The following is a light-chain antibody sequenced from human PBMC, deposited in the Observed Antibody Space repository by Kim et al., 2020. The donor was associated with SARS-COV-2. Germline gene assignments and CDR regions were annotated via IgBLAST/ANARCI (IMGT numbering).Light chain of an antibody. CDR3: HQYGASPYT. CDR1: QIFCSSY. CDR2: GAS. J-gene: IGKJ2*01. Sequence: PGGEAHPSRRASQIFCSSYLGWSQGKRRQPPRPLIFGASTRAAGTPERFSGSVSGTDYSLIITKVEPDDFALYLCHQYGASPYTCGKGTKLE. V-gene: IGKV3-20*01.